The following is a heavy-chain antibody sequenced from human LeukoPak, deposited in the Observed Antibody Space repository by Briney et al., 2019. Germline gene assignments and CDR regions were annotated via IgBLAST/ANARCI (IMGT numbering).Heavy chain of an antibody. CDR2: INHSGST. J-gene: IGHJ6*02. D-gene: IGHD5-12*01. CDR3: ARGRYSGYDRKYYYYGMDV. V-gene: IGHV4-34*01. CDR1: GGSFSGYY. Sequence: SETLSLTCAVYGGSFSGYYWSWIRQPPGKGLEWIGEINHSGSTNYNPSLKGRVTISVDTSKNQFSLKLSSVTAADTAVYYCARGRYSGYDRKYYYYGMDVWGQGTAVTVSS.